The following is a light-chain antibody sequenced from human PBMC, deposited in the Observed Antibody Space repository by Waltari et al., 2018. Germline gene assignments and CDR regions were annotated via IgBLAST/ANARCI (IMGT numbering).Light chain of an antibody. V-gene: IGKV1-39*01. Sequence: IQMTQSTPSLSASVGDTVTITCRASQSLNTYLNWYQQKPGKPPKLLIYDVSSLQSGVPSRFSGSGSGTDFTLTISRLQPEDFATYYCQQSYSTPRTFGHGTKVEI. J-gene: IGKJ1*01. CDR1: QSLNTY. CDR3: QQSYSTPRT. CDR2: DVS.